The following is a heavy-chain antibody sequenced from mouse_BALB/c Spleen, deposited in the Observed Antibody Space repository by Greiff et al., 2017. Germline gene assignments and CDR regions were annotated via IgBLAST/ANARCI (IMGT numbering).Heavy chain of an antibody. V-gene: IGHV5-4*02. J-gene: IGHJ3*01. Sequence: EVKLVESGGGLVKPGGSLKLSCAASGFTFSDYYMYWVRQTPEKRLEWVATISDGGSYTYYPDSVKGRFTISRDNAKNNLYLQMSSLKTEDTAMYYCAGEGRYDGAWFAYWGQGTLVTVSA. CDR2: ISDGGSYT. CDR3: AGEGRYDGAWFAY. D-gene: IGHD2-14*01. CDR1: GFTFSDYY.